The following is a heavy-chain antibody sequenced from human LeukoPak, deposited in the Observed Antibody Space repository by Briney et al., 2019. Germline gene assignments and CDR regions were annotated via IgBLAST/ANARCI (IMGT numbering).Heavy chain of an antibody. J-gene: IGHJ3*02. CDR2: IYSGGST. Sequence: GGSLRLSCAASGFTFSSYSMNWVRQAPGKGLEWVSVIYSGGSTYYADSVKGRFTISRDNSKNTLYLQMNSLRAEDTAVYYCARGGVLLFAFDIWGQGTMVTVSS. CDR1: GFTFSSYS. V-gene: IGHV3-66*01. D-gene: IGHD3-10*01. CDR3: ARGGVLLFAFDI.